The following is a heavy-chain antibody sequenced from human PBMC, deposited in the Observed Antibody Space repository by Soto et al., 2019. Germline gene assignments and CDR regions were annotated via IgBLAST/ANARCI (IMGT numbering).Heavy chain of an antibody. CDR2: MNAYSGNT. Sequence: ASVKVSCKASGYTFTSYDINWVRQATGQGLEWMGWMNAYSGNTNYAQKLQERVTITRNISISTAYMELSSLRSEDTAVYYCAEDSHKQKTDVFDIWGKGTMVTVS. CDR3: AEDSHKQKTDVFDI. J-gene: IGHJ3*02. CDR1: GYTFTSYD. V-gene: IGHV1-8*01.